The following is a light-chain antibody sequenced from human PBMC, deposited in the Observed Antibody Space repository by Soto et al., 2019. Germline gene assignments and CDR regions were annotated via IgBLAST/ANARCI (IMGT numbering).Light chain of an antibody. CDR1: SSNTGAGYD. J-gene: IGLJ2*01. V-gene: IGLV1-40*01. Sequence: QSVLTQPPSVSGAPGQRVTISCTGSSSNTGAGYDVHWYQQVPGTAPKLLIYGNTKRPSGVPDRFSGFKSGTSASLAITGLQAEDEADYYCQSYDGSLSGSVFGGGTKVTVL. CDR3: QSYDGSLSGSV. CDR2: GNT.